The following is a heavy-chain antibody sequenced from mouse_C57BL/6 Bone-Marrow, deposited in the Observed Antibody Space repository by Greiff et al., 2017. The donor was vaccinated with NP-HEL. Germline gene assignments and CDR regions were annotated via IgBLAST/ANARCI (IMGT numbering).Heavy chain of an antibody. CDR3: ARSSDGYHAWFAY. J-gene: IGHJ3*01. D-gene: IGHD2-3*01. CDR1: GYTFTDYN. CDR2: INPNNGGT. Sequence: SGPELVKPGASVKMSCKASGYTFTDYNMHWVKQSHGKSLEWIGYINPNNGGTSYNQKFKGKATLTVNKSSSTAYMELRSLTSEDSAVYYCARSSDGYHAWFAYWGQGTLVTVSA. V-gene: IGHV1-22*01.